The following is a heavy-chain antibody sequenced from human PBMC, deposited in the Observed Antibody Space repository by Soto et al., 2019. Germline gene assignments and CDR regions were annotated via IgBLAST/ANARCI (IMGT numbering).Heavy chain of an antibody. Sequence: QVQLQESGPGLVKPSETLSLTCTVSGGSINDYYWNWIRQPPGKGLEWIGYISYSGNTNYNPSLASRVTISVDTSKNQFSLKLTSVTAADTAVYFCARDRSSGWYIGAVDVWGQGTTVTVSS. D-gene: IGHD6-19*01. CDR3: ARDRSSGWYIGAVDV. CDR1: GGSINDYY. CDR2: ISYSGNT. V-gene: IGHV4-59*01. J-gene: IGHJ6*02.